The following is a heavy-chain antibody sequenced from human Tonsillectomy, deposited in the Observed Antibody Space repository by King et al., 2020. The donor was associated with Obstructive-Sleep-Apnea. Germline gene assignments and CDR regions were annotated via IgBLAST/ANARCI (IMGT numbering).Heavy chain of an antibody. CDR1: GFTFSTYS. J-gene: IGHJ4*02. Sequence: VQLVESGGGLVKPGGSLRLSCAASGFTFSTYSMNWVRQAPVKGLEWVSSITSSSSYIYYADSVKGRFTVSRDNAKNSLYLQMIGLRAEDTAVYYCTGGSPGFDHWGQGTLVTVSS. V-gene: IGHV3-21*01. CDR3: TGGSPGFDH. CDR2: ITSSSSYI. D-gene: IGHD2-15*01.